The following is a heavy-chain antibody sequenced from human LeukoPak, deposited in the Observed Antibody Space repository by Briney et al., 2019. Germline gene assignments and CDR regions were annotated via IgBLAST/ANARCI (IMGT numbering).Heavy chain of an antibody. CDR2: INPNSGGT. J-gene: IGHJ5*02. D-gene: IGHD3-22*01. Sequence: EASVKVSCKASGYTFTGYYMHWERQAPGQGLEWMGWINPNSGGTNYAQKFQGRVTMTRDTSISTAYMELSRLRSDDTAVYYCARATANVYYDSSGSRLGPWGQGTLVTVSS. CDR1: GYTFTGYY. CDR3: ARATANVYYDSSGSRLGP. V-gene: IGHV1-2*02.